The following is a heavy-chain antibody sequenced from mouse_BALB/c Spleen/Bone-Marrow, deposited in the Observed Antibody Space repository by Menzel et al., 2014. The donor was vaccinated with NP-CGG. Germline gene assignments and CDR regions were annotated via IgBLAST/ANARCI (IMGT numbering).Heavy chain of an antibody. CDR1: GYSFTTYW. J-gene: IGHJ3*01. CDR2: IHPSDSET. Sequence: QVHVKQSGTEVVRPGASVKLSCKASGYSFTTYWMNWVKQRPGQGLEWIGMIHPSDSETRLDQKFKDKATLTVDKSSSTAYMQPNSPTSEDSAVYYCAREKVYYGSSWFAYWGQGTLVTVSA. D-gene: IGHD2-1*01. CDR3: AREKVYYGSSWFAY. V-gene: IGHV1-69*02.